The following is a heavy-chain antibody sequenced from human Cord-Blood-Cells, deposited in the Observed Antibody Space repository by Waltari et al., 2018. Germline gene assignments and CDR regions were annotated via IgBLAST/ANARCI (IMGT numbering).Heavy chain of an antibody. V-gene: IGHV4-39*01. J-gene: IGHJ4*02. D-gene: IGHD3-3*01. CDR2: YYYSGST. CDR1: GGSISSSSYY. CDR3: ARHADDFWSGYLGY. Sequence: QLQLQESGPGLVKPSETLSLTCTVSGGSISSSSYYWGWIRQPPGKGLEWIGSYYYSGSTYYNPSLKSRVTISVDTSKNQFSLKLSSVTAADTAVYYCARHADDFWSGYLGYWGQGTLVTVSS.